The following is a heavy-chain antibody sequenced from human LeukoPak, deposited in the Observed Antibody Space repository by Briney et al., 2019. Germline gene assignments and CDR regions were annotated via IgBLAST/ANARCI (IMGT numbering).Heavy chain of an antibody. J-gene: IGHJ4*02. V-gene: IGHV3-48*04. CDR1: GFTFSSYS. CDR2: ITSSSSSM. Sequence: PGGSLRLSCAASGFTFSSYSMNWVRQAPGKGLEWISYITSSSSSMYYADSVKGRFTISRDNAKNSLYLQMNSLRAEDTAIYYCARDQHSSGYYYRGLDYWGQGTLVTVSS. D-gene: IGHD3-22*01. CDR3: ARDQHSSGYYYRGLDY.